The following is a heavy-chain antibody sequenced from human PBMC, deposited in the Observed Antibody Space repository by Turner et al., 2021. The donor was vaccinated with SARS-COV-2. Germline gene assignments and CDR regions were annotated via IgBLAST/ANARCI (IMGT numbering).Heavy chain of an antibody. Sequence: QVQLVQSGAEMKKPGASVKVSCKLSGYTLTELSMYWVRQAPGKGLEWMGGFEPEDGETIYAQKFQGRVNMNEDTSTDTAYMELSSLRSEDTAVYYCATGYQLRVNWLDPWGQGTLVTVSS. V-gene: IGHV1-24*01. CDR2: FEPEDGET. CDR1: GYTLTELS. D-gene: IGHD2-2*01. J-gene: IGHJ5*02. CDR3: ATGYQLRVNWLDP.